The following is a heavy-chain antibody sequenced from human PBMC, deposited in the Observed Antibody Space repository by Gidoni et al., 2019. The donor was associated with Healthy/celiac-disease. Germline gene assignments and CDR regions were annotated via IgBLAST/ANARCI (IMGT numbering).Heavy chain of an antibody. CDR2: ISGSCGST. CDR3: AKARYPYCSGGSCLHYFDY. D-gene: IGHD2-15*01. CDR1: VFTFSSYA. V-gene: IGHV3-23*01. J-gene: IGHJ4*02. Sequence: EVQLLESGGGLVQPGGSLRLSCAASVFTFSSYAMIWVRQAPGKGLEWVSAISGSCGSTYYADSVKGRFTISRDNSKNTLYLQMNSLRAEDTAVYYCAKARYPYCSGGSCLHYFDYWGQGTLVTVSS.